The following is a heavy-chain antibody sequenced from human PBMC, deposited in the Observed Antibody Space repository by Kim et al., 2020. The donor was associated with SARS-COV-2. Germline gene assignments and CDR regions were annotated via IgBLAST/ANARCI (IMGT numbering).Heavy chain of an antibody. Sequence: ASVKVSCKASGYTFTSYYMHWVRQAPGQGLEWMGIINPSGGSTSYAQKFQGRVTMTRDTSTSTVYMELSSLRSEDTAVYYCAREAAMGEYYYYMDVWGKGTTVTVSS. CDR1: GYTFTSYY. CDR3: AREAAMGEYYYYMDV. CDR2: INPSGGST. V-gene: IGHV1-46*01. J-gene: IGHJ6*03. D-gene: IGHD5-18*01.